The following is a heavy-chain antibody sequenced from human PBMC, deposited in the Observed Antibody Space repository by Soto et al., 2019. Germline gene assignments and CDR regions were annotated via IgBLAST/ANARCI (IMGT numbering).Heavy chain of an antibody. J-gene: IGHJ6*02. CDR1: SASISSSSYT. Sequence: SETLSLTCTVSSASISSSSYTWGWIRQPPGKGLEWIGSIYYSGSTYYNPSLNSRVTVSVDTSKSQFSLKVTSVTAADTAVYYCARLHGYCISSSCHGHYAMDVWGQGTTVTVSS. CDR3: ARLHGYCISSSCHGHYAMDV. D-gene: IGHD2-2*01. CDR2: IYYSGST. V-gene: IGHV4-39*01.